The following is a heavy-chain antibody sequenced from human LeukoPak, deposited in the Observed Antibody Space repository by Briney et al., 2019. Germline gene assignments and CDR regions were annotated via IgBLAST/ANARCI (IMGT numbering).Heavy chain of an antibody. CDR1: GFTFSTYG. CDR2: ISSSGSTI. V-gene: IGHV3-48*04. J-gene: IGHJ6*04. CDR3: AELGITMIGGV. Sequence: PGGSLRLSCSASGFTFSTYGMSWVRQAPGKGLEWVSYISSSGSTIYYADSVKGRFTISRDNAKNSLYLQMNSLRAEDTAVYYCAELGITMIGGVWGKGTTVTISS. D-gene: IGHD3-10*02.